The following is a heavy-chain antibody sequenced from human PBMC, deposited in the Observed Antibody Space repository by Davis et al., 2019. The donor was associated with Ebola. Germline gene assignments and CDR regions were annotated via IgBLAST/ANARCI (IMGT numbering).Heavy chain of an antibody. J-gene: IGHJ4*02. CDR1: GYTFTNYY. V-gene: IGHV1-46*01. Sequence: ASVKVSCKAFGYTFTNYYMSWVRQAPGQGLGWMGIINPNGDTPRYAHKFQGRVTMTRDTSTSTVYMEVIGLRSEDTAVYYCASPAGTTEHWFDYWGQGTQVTVSS. D-gene: IGHD1-1*01. CDR2: INPNGDTP. CDR3: ASPAGTTEHWFDY.